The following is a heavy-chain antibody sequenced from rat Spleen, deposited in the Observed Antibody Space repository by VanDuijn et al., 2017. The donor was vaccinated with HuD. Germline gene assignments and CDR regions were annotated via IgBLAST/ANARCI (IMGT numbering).Heavy chain of an antibody. D-gene: IGHD1-12*02. CDR1: GFSLTSNG. Sequence: QVQLKESGPGLVQPSQTLSLTCTVSGFSLTSNGVTWVRQPPGKGLEWVATISRGGHTYYNSVLKSRLSISRDTSKSQLFLKMNSLQTEDTAIYFCTRDHSYWGSYYPGGFAYWGQGTLVTVSS. V-gene: IGHV2S12*01. CDR3: TRDHSYWGSYYPGGFAY. CDR2: ISRGGHT. J-gene: IGHJ3*01.